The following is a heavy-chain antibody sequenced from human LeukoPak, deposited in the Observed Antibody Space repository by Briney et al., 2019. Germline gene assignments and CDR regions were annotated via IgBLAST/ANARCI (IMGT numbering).Heavy chain of an antibody. Sequence: ASVKVSCKASGYTFTSYYMHWVRQAPGQGLEWMGIINPSGGSTSYAQKFQGRVTMTRDMSTSTVYMELSSLRSEDTAVCYCARDQFDGTSGWNFDYWGQGTLVTVSS. D-gene: IGHD6-19*01. V-gene: IGHV1-46*01. CDR1: GYTFTSYY. CDR3: ARDQFDGTSGWNFDY. CDR2: INPSGGST. J-gene: IGHJ4*02.